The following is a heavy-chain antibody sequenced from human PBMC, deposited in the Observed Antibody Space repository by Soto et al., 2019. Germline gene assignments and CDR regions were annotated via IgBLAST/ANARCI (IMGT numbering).Heavy chain of an antibody. Sequence: QVQLQQWGAGLLKPSETLSLTWAVYGGSFSGYYWSWIRQTPGKGLEWIGEINHSGSTNYNPSLKSRVTISLDTSKNQFSLKLSYVTAADTAVYYCARGRWEEGFDYWGQGTLVTVSS. CDR2: INHSGST. V-gene: IGHV4-34*01. D-gene: IGHD1-26*01. CDR3: ARGRWEEGFDY. J-gene: IGHJ4*02. CDR1: GGSFSGYY.